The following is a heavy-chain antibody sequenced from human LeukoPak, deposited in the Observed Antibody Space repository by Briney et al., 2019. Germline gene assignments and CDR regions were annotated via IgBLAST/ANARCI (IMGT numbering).Heavy chain of an antibody. D-gene: IGHD2-15*01. V-gene: IGHV3-23*01. J-gene: IGHJ3*02. CDR2: ISGSGGST. CDR3: AKEDLIVVVVAATRGAFDI. CDR1: GFTFSSYA. Sequence: GGSLRLSCAASGFTFSSYAMSWVRQAPGKGLEWVSAISGSGGSTYYADSVKDRFTISRDNSKNTLYLQMNSLRAEDTAVYYCAKEDLIVVVVAATRGAFDIWGQGTMVTVSS.